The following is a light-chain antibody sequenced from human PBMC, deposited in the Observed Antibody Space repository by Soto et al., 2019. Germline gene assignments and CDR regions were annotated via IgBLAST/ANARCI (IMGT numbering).Light chain of an antibody. CDR3: QHYNSYSEA. CDR1: QTVNTY. Sequence: EIVLTQSPATLSLSPGERATLSCRASQTVNTYLAWYQQKPGQAPRLLIYDASSRATGIPARFTGSGSGTDFTLTISSLEPEDFATYYCQHYNSYSEAFGQGTKVELK. CDR2: DAS. V-gene: IGKV3-11*01. J-gene: IGKJ1*01.